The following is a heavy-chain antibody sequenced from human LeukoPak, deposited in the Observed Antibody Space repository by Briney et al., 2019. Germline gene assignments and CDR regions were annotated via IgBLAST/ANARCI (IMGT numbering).Heavy chain of an antibody. CDR3: AREPLDAEVWFDP. Sequence: PGRSLRLSCAASGFTFDDYAMHWVRQAPGKGLEWVSGISWNSGSIGYADSVKGRFTISRDNAKNSLYLQMNSLRAEDTAVYYCAREPLDAEVWFDPWGQGTLVTVSS. CDR1: GFTFDDYA. J-gene: IGHJ5*02. V-gene: IGHV3-9*01. CDR2: ISWNSGSI.